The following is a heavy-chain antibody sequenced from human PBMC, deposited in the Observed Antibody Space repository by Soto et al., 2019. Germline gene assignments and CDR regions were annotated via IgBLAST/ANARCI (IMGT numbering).Heavy chain of an antibody. CDR2: IWYDGSNK. D-gene: IGHD6-19*01. CDR1: GFTFSSYG. CDR3: AREDSSGWSHDAFDI. V-gene: IGHV3-33*01. J-gene: IGHJ3*02. Sequence: GGSLRLSCAASGFTFSSYGMHWVRQAPGKGLEWVAVIWYDGSNKYYADSVKGRFTISRDNSKNTLYLQMNSLRAEDTAVYYCAREDSSGWSHDAFDIWGQGTMVTVSS.